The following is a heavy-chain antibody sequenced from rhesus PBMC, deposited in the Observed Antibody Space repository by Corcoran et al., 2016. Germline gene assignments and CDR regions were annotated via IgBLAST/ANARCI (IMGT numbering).Heavy chain of an antibody. D-gene: IGHD5-24*01. V-gene: IGHV3-103*01. J-gene: IGHJ4*01. CDR3: AKELGTVGTVSLDY. CDR1: GFTFSSYA. Sequence: EVQLVETGGGLVQPGGSLRLSCAASGFTFSSYAMQWVRQAPGKGLEWISAINSGEGSTYYADAVKGRFTITRDNSKNTLSLQMNSLGAEDTAVYYCAKELGTVGTVSLDYWGQGVLVTVSS. CDR2: INSGEGST.